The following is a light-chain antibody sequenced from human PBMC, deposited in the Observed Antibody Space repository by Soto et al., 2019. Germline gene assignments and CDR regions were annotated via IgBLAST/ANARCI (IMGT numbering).Light chain of an antibody. V-gene: IGLV1-40*01. CDR2: GNS. CDR3: SSYAGSSNV. Sequence: QSVLTQPPSVSGAPGQRVTISCTGSSSNIGAGYDVHWYQQLPGTAPKLLIYGNSNRPSGVPDRFSGSKSGTSASLAITGLQAEDEADYYCSSYAGSSNVFGTGTKATVL. J-gene: IGLJ1*01. CDR1: SSNIGAGYD.